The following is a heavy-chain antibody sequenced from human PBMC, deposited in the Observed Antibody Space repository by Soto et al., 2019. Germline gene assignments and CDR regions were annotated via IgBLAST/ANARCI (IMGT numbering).Heavy chain of an antibody. J-gene: IGHJ6*02. CDR1: GYTFSNYG. CDR3: SRFIMVGGWFDPNYYHGMDV. D-gene: IGHD6-19*01. V-gene: IGHV1-18*01. CDR2: ISGYNGNT. Sequence: QVQLVQSGAEVKKPGASVTVSCKTSGYTFSNYGINWVRQAPGQGLEWMGWISGYNGNTNYAQTVQGRVNMNTDTSTGTGYMELRSLKSDDTAIYYCSRFIMVGGWFDPNYYHGMDVWGQGTTVTVSS.